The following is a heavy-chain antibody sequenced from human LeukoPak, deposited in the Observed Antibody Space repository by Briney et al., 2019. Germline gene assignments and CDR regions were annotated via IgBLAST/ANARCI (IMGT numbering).Heavy chain of an antibody. D-gene: IGHD2-2*02. Sequence: PSETLSLTCTVSSGSIFNNNWWSWVRQPPGKGLEWIGQIFHSGSTSYNPSLKSRVTISVDTSKNQFSLKLSSATAADTAVYYCARRVIPDYWGQGTLVTVSS. CDR1: SGSIFNNNW. V-gene: IGHV4-4*02. CDR2: IFHSGST. CDR3: ARRVIPDY. J-gene: IGHJ4*02.